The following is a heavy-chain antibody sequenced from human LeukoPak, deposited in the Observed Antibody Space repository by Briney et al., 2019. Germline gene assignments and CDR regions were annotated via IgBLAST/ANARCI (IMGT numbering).Heavy chain of an antibody. J-gene: IGHJ4*02. D-gene: IGHD6-19*01. V-gene: IGHV5-51*01. Sequence: GESLKISCKGSGYGFTSYWIGWVRQMPGKGLEWMGIIYPGDSDTRYSPSFQGQVTILVDKSINTAYLQWSTLKASDSAMYYCARRVAEEEFDYWGQGTLVTVSS. CDR1: GYGFTSYW. CDR2: IYPGDSDT. CDR3: ARRVAEEEFDY.